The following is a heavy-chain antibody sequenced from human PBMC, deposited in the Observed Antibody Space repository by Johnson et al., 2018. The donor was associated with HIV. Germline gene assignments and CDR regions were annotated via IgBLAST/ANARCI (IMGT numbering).Heavy chain of an antibody. CDR1: GFTFSSYD. V-gene: IGHV3-NL1*01. CDR2: IYSGGLT. Sequence: VQLVESGGGVVQPGRSLRLSCAASGFTFSSYDMHWVRQAPGKGMEWVSVIYSGGLTYYAQSVKGRFTISRDNSKNTLYLQMNSLRGDDTAIYYCQKHNFGNYVSRALDIWGQGTMVTVSS. D-gene: IGHD4-17*01. J-gene: IGHJ3*02. CDR3: QKHNFGNYVSRALDI.